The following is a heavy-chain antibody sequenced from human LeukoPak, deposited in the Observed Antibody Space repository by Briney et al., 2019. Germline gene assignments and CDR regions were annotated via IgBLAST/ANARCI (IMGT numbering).Heavy chain of an antibody. CDR2: IIPIFGTA. D-gene: IGHD5-18*01. J-gene: IGHJ4*02. CDR3: ASPQNGYSYGYY. Sequence: SVKVSCKASGGTFSSYAISRVRQAPGQGLEWMGRIIPIFGTANYAQKFQSRVTITTDESTSTAYMELSSLRSEDTAVYYCASPQNGYSYGYYWGQGTLVTVSS. V-gene: IGHV1-69*05. CDR1: GGTFSSYA.